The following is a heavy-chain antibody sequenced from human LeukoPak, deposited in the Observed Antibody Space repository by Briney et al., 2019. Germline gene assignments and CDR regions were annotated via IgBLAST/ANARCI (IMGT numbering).Heavy chain of an antibody. Sequence: SGTLSLTCAVYGGSFSGYYWNWIRQPPGKGLEWIGEINHSGSTNYNPSLKSRVTISVDTSKNQFSLKLSSVTAADTAAYYCTKSDGYGLIRICGRGTMVTVSS. CDR2: INHSGST. J-gene: IGHJ3*02. CDR3: TKSDGYGLIRI. D-gene: IGHD3-10*01. CDR1: GGSFSGYY. V-gene: IGHV4-34*01.